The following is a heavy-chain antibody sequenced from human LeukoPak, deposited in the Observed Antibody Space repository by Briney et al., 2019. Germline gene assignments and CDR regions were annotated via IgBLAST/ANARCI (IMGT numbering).Heavy chain of an antibody. CDR1: GFTFDDYA. D-gene: IGHD6-19*01. CDR3: AKDKAVAGTSGYYYYGMDV. J-gene: IGHJ6*04. V-gene: IGHV3-43D*04. Sequence: GGSLRFSCAASGFTFDDYAMHWFRQAPGKGLKWVSLISWDGGSTYYADSVKGRFTISRDNSKNSLYLQMNSLRAEDTALYYCAKDKAVAGTSGYYYYGMDVWGKGTTVTVSS. CDR2: ISWDGGST.